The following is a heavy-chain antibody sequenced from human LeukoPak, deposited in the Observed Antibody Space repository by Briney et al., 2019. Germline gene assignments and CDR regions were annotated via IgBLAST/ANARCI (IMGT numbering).Heavy chain of an antibody. CDR3: TRGGGTSDY. J-gene: IGHJ4*02. CDR2: INGDGSST. D-gene: IGHD1-14*01. V-gene: IGHV3-74*01. CDR1: GFSVSSYW. Sequence: GGSLRLSCVVSGFSVSSYWMHWVRQAPGKGLVWVSRINGDGSSTSYADSVKGRFSISRDNTRNTVYMQMNSLRAEDTAVYYCTRGGGTSDYWGQGTLVTVSS.